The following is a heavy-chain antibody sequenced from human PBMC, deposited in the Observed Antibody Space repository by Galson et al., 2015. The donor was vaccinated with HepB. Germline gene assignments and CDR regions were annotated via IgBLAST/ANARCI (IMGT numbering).Heavy chain of an antibody. V-gene: IGHV1-18*01. D-gene: IGHD3-22*01. CDR2: ISGYSGDT. CDR1: GYTFSSYG. J-gene: IGHJ4*02. CDR3: ATDSSGYYYFDY. Sequence: SVKVSCKASGYTFSSYGISWVRQAPGQGPEWMGWISGYSGDTNYAQNFQGRVTMTTDTSTSTAYMELRSLRSDDTAVYYCATDSSGYYYFDYWGQGTLVIVSS.